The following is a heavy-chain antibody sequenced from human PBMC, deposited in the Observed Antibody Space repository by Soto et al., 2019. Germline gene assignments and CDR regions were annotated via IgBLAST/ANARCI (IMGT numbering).Heavy chain of an antibody. D-gene: IGHD7-27*01. J-gene: IGHJ5*02. CDR3: ARRVTGGGERFDP. CDR2: IYYSGST. Sequence: SETLSLTCTVSGGSISSGDYYWSWIRQPPGKGLEWIGYIYYSGSTYYNPSLKSRVTISVDTSKNQFSLKLNSVTAADTAVYYCARRVTGGGERFDPWGLGTLVTVSS. V-gene: IGHV4-30-4*01. CDR1: GGSISSGDYY.